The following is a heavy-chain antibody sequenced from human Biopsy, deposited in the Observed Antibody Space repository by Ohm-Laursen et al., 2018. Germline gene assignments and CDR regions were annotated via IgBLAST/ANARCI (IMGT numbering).Heavy chain of an antibody. Sequence: VTLSLTCAVFGKTFSDYQWSWIRQPPGKGLEWIGQINHAGTTNYNPSLKSRVSISAGASKYEFSLRLTSVTAADTAVYLCGNEVHGRDYWGLGAQVTVSS. D-gene: IGHD2-15*01. CDR2: INHAGTT. CDR1: GKTFSDYQ. CDR3: GNEVHGRDY. V-gene: IGHV4-34*08. J-gene: IGHJ4*02.